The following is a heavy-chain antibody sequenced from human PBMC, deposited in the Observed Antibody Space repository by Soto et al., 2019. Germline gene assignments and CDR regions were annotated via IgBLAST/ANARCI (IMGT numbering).Heavy chain of an antibody. V-gene: IGHV4-39*01. CDR3: ARHGAHCGGDCPFEY. CDR2: IYYSGST. D-gene: IGHD2-21*02. CDR1: GGSISSSSYY. Sequence: QLQLQESGPGLVKPSETLSLTCTVSGGSISSSSYYWGWIRQPPEKGLELIGNIYYSGSTYYNPSLKSRVTMSVDTSKNQFSLKLSSVTAADTAVYYCARHGAHCGGDCPFEYWGQGTLVTVSS. J-gene: IGHJ4*02.